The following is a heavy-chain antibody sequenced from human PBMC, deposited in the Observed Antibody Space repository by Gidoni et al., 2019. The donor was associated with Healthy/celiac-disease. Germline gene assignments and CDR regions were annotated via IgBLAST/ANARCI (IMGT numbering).Heavy chain of an antibody. CDR3: ARYIAAPFYYYYGMDV. D-gene: IGHD6-13*01. V-gene: IGHV1-69*01. J-gene: IGHJ6*02. Sequence: QVQLVQSGAEVKKPGSSVKVSCKASGGTFSSYAISWVRQAPGQGLEWMGGIIPIFGTANYAQEFQGRVTITADESTSTAYMELSSLRSEDTAVYYCARYIAAPFYYYYGMDVWGQGTTVTVSS. CDR1: GGTFSSYA. CDR2: IIPIFGTA.